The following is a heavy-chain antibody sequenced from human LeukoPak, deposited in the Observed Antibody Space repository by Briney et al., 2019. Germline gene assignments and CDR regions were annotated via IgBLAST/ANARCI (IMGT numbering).Heavy chain of an antibody. CDR3: ATDLRRSPAFEGYDY. CDR1: GYTFTGYY. D-gene: IGHD3-10*01. J-gene: IGHJ4*02. Sequence: ASVKVSCKASGYTFTGYYMHWVRQAPGQGLEWMGWINPNSGGTNYAQKFQGRVTMTRDTSISTAYMELSRLRSDDTAVYYCATDLRRSPAFEGYDYWGQGTLVTVSS. CDR2: INPNSGGT. V-gene: IGHV1-2*02.